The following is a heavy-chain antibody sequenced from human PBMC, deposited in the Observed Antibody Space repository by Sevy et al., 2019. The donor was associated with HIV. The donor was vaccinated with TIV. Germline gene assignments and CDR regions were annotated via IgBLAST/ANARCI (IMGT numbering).Heavy chain of an antibody. J-gene: IGHJ4*02. CDR1: GFTFSKYS. Sequence: QLGGSLRLSCAASGFTFSKYSMSWIRQTPGKGLEWVSTFSFGCGKINYADSVKGRFTISRDDSRNTFYLQMNSLRAEDTAIYYCAREGCTKPHDYWGQGTVVTGSS. D-gene: IGHD2-8*01. V-gene: IGHV3-23*01. CDR3: AREGCTKPHDY. CDR2: FSFGCGKI.